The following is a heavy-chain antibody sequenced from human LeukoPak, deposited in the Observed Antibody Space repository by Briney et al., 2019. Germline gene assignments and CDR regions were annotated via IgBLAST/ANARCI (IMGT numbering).Heavy chain of an antibody. D-gene: IGHD2-2*01. Sequence: SETLSLTCTVSGGSIRGYFWSWIRQPPGKGPEWIGYIYSTGTTNYSPSLSSRVTISVDTSKNQLSLNLRFVTATDTAVYSGTSCFMSGSQYFYMDVWGKGTSVTVS. J-gene: IGHJ6*03. CDR1: GGSIRGYF. CDR2: IYSTGTT. CDR3: TSCFMSGSQYFYMDV. V-gene: IGHV4-4*09.